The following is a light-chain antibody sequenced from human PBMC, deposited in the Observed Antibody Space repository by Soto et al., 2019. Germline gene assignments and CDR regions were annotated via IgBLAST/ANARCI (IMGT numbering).Light chain of an antibody. J-gene: IGKJ2*01. V-gene: IGKV3-20*01. Sequence: EIVLTQSPGTLSVSPGERATLSCRASQSVRSSYLAWYQQRPGQAPRLLIYGASSRATGIPDRFSGSGSGTDFTLTISRLEPEDFAVYYCQQYGSSPYTFGQGTKLEIK. CDR3: QQYGSSPYT. CDR2: GAS. CDR1: QSVRSSY.